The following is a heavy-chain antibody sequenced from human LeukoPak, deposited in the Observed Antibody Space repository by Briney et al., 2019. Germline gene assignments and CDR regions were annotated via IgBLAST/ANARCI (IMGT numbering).Heavy chain of an antibody. Sequence: SETLSLTCTVSGASISSYYWTWIRQPPGRGLGWIGFTSFSGRTTYNTSLKSGVPISVDTSRNQFSLRLNAMTAADTAVYYRARRNYDILTGFYGGGTYNYYYTDVWGKGTTVIVSS. CDR3: ARRNYDILTGFYGGGTYNYYYTDV. CDR2: TSFSGRT. V-gene: IGHV4-59*08. J-gene: IGHJ6*03. CDR1: GASISSYY. D-gene: IGHD3-9*01.